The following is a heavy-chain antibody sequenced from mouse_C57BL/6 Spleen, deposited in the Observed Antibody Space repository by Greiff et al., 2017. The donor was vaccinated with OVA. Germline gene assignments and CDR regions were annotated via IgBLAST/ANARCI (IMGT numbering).Heavy chain of an antibody. CDR3: ARGYYGFYAMDY. D-gene: IGHD1-1*01. Sequence: QVTLKESGPGILQSSQTLSLTCSFSGFSLSTSGMGVSWIRQPSGKGLEWLAHIYWDDDKRYNPSLKSRLTISKDTSRNQVFLKITSVDTADTATYYCARGYYGFYAMDYWGQGTSVTVSS. V-gene: IGHV8-12*01. J-gene: IGHJ4*01. CDR1: GFSLSTSGMG. CDR2: IYWDDDK.